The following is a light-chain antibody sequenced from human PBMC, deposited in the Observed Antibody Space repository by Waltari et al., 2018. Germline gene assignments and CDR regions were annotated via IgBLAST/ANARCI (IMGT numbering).Light chain of an antibody. J-gene: IGKJ4*01. V-gene: IGKV3-15*01. Sequence: EIVMTPFPATPPLSPGERATLSCRASQSVTANLAWYQQKPGQAPRLLSYGVSFRATDIPARFSGSGSGTDFTLTISSLQSEDFATYYCQHYNNWPLTFGGGTKVEIK. CDR1: QSVTAN. CDR2: GVS. CDR3: QHYNNWPLT.